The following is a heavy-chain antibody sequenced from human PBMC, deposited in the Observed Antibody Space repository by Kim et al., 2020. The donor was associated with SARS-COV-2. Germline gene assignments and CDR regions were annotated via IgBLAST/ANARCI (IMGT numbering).Heavy chain of an antibody. D-gene: IGHD6-6*01. CDR1: GFTFSSYG. CDR2: IWYDGSNK. V-gene: IGHV3-33*01. J-gene: IGHJ4*02. Sequence: GGSLRLSCAASGFTFSSYGMHWVRQAPGKGLEWVAVIWYDGSNKYYADSVKGRFTISRDNSKNTLYLQMNSLRAEDTAVYYCARETPFYSSSPFFDYWGQGTLVTVSS. CDR3: ARETPFYSSSPFFDY.